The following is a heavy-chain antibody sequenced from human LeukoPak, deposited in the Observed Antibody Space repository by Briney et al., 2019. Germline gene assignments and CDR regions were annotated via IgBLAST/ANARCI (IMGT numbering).Heavy chain of an antibody. J-gene: IGHJ6*02. D-gene: IGHD3-10*01. Sequence: PGGSLRLSCAASGFTVSSNYMSWVRQAPGKGLEWVSVIYSGGSTYYVDSVKGRFTISRDNSKNTLYLQMNSLRAEDTAVYYCARDSDYYGSGRDYGMDVWGQGTTVTVSS. CDR2: IYSGGST. CDR3: ARDSDYYGSGRDYGMDV. V-gene: IGHV3-66*01. CDR1: GFTVSSNY.